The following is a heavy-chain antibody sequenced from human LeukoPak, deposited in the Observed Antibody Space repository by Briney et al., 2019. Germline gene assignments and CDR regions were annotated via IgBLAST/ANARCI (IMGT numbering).Heavy chain of an antibody. CDR1: GYTFTGYY. J-gene: IGHJ4*02. Sequence: ASVKVSCKASGYTFTGYYMHWMRQAPGQGLEWMGWINPNSGGTNYAQKFQGRVTMTRDTSISTAYMELSRLRSDDTAVYYCARGGRDGYNMKGFDYWGQGTLVTVSS. V-gene: IGHV1-2*02. CDR2: INPNSGGT. D-gene: IGHD5-24*01. CDR3: ARGGRDGYNMKGFDY.